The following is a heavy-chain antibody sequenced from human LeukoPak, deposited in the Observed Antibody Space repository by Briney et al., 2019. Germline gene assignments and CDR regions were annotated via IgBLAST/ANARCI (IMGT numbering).Heavy chain of an antibody. V-gene: IGHV3-48*03. CDR1: GFTFSSYE. CDR2: ISGTTSSI. D-gene: IGHD2-15*01. CDR3: ARDPRAMVY. Sequence: GGSLRLSCAASGFTFSSYEMNWVRQAPGKGLEWISYISGTTSSIYYADSVKGRFTISRDNAKNSLYLQMNSLGPEDTAVYYCARDPRAMVYWGQGTLDTVSS. J-gene: IGHJ4*02.